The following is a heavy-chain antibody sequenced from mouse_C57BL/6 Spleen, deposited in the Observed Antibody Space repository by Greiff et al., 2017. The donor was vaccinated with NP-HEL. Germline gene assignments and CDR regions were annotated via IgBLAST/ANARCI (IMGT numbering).Heavy chain of an antibody. CDR3: AKSNYVRAMDY. J-gene: IGHJ4*01. V-gene: IGHV5-17*01. CDR2: ISSGSSTI. D-gene: IGHD2-5*01. CDR1: GFTFSDYG. Sequence: DVQLVESGGGLVKPGGSLKLSCAASGFTFSDYGMHWVRQAPEKGLEWVAYISSGSSTIYYADTVKGRFTISRDNAKNTLFLQMTSLRSEDTAMYYCAKSNYVRAMDYWGQGTSVTVSS.